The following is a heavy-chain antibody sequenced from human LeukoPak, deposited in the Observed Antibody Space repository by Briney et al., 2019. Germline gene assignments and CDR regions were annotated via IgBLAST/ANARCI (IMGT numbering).Heavy chain of an antibody. V-gene: IGHV3-30*04. CDR2: ISYDGSNK. Sequence: GRSLRLSCAASGFTCSSYAMHWVRQAPGKGLEWVAVISYDGSNKYYADSVKGRFTISRDNSKNTLYLQMNSLRAEDTAVYYCARTSEWELQSYFDYWGQGTLVTVSS. J-gene: IGHJ4*02. CDR3: ARTSEWELQSYFDY. CDR1: GFTCSSYA. D-gene: IGHD1-26*01.